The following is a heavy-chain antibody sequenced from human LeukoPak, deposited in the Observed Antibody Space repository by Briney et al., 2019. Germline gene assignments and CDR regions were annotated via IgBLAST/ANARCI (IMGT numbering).Heavy chain of an antibody. CDR2: IKQDGSEK. V-gene: IGHV3-7*01. D-gene: IGHD2-15*01. Sequence: GRSLRLSCAASGFTFSSYWMSWVRQAPGKGLEWVANIKQDGSEKYYVDSVKGRFTISRDNAKNSLYLQMNSLRAEDTAVYYCAREYCSGGSCYHDYWGQGTLVTVSS. CDR3: AREYCSGGSCYHDY. J-gene: IGHJ4*02. CDR1: GFTFSSYW.